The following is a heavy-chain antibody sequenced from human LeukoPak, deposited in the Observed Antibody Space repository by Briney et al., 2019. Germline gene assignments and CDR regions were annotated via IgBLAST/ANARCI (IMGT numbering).Heavy chain of an antibody. CDR2: FNPNSGGT. J-gene: IGHJ4*02. V-gene: IGHV1-2*02. CDR3: ASTTYDSSGYISY. D-gene: IGHD3-22*01. Sequence: ASVKVSCKASGYTFTGYYMHWGRQAPGQGLEWMGWFNPNSGGTNYAQKFQGRVTMTRDTSISTAYMELSRLRSDDTAVYYCASTTYDSSGYISYWGQGTLVTVSS. CDR1: GYTFTGYY.